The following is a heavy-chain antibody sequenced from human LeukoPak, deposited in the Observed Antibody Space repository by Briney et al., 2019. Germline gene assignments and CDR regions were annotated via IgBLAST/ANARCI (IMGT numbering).Heavy chain of an antibody. CDR3: AKGGGFGDYGSYYFDY. CDR2: VSGRDHTT. CDR1: GFPFRNHA. J-gene: IGHJ4*02. Sequence: GGSLRLSCAAFGFPFRNHAMNWVRQTPGKGLEWVSTVSGRDHTTYYADSVKGRFTISRDNSKNTLYLQMNSLRAEDTAVYYCAKGGGFGDYGSYYFDYWGQGTLVTVSS. V-gene: IGHV3-23*01. D-gene: IGHD4-17*01.